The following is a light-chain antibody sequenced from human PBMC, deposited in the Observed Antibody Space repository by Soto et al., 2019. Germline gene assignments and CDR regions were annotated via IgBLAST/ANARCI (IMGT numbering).Light chain of an antibody. J-gene: IGKJ1*01. CDR3: QQYYNWPPWT. Sequence: EIVMTQSPATLPVSPGERATLSCRASQSVSSSLAWYQQRPGQVPRLLIYGASTRATGIPARSSGSGSGTEFTLTISSLQSEDLAIYYCQQYYNWPPWTFGQGTKVEIK. V-gene: IGKV3D-15*01. CDR2: GAS. CDR1: QSVSSS.